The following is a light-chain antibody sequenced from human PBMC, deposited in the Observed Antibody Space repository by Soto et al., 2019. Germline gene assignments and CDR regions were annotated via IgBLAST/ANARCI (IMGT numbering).Light chain of an antibody. CDR1: SSDVGTYNL. Sequence: QSALTQPASVSGSPGRSITISCTGNSSDVGTYNLVSWYQQHPGKAPKLMIYEGSKRTSGVSNRFSGSKSGNTASLTISGLHAEDEADYYCCSYAGSSTYVFGTGTKVTV. V-gene: IGLV2-23*01. J-gene: IGLJ1*01. CDR3: CSYAGSSTYV. CDR2: EGS.